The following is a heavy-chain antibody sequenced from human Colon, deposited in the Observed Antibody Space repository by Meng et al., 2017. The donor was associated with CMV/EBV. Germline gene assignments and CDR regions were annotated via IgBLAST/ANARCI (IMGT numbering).Heavy chain of an antibody. Sequence: GGSLRLSCAASGFTFSSYSMNWVRQAPGKGLEWVSSISSSSSYIYYADPGKGRFTISRDKAKNSLYLQMNSLRAEDTAVYYCARTLTGTSLDYWGQGTLVTVSS. D-gene: IGHD3-10*01. CDR1: GFTFSSYS. J-gene: IGHJ4*02. V-gene: IGHV3-21*01. CDR2: ISSSSSYI. CDR3: ARTLTGTSLDY.